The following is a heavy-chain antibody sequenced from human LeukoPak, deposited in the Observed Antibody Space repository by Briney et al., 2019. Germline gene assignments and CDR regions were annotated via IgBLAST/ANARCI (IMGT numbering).Heavy chain of an antibody. Sequence: GGSLRLSCAASGFTFDHYAMHWVRQAPGKGLEWVSLISWNGGSTYYADSVKGRFTISRDSSKNSLYLQMNSLRTEDTAFYYCAREGYCSGGSCLGYFQHWGQGTLVTVTS. V-gene: IGHV3-43*01. CDR3: AREGYCSGGSCLGYFQH. CDR1: GFTFDHYA. CDR2: ISWNGGST. D-gene: IGHD2-15*01. J-gene: IGHJ1*01.